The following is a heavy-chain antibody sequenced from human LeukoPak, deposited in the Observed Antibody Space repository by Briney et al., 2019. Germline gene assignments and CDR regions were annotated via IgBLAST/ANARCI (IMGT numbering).Heavy chain of an antibody. CDR1: GFTFSRYW. J-gene: IGHJ4*02. V-gene: IGHV3-74*01. CDR3: IKDDGHYGVDY. D-gene: IGHD4-17*01. Sequence: SGGSLTLSCSAWGFTFSRYWMHWVRPTPGKGLVGVSRVKSDGRYTSYADSVKGRFTISRDNAKNTLYMQMNSLRAEDTALYYCIKDDGHYGVDYWGQGTLVTVSS. CDR2: VKSDGRYT.